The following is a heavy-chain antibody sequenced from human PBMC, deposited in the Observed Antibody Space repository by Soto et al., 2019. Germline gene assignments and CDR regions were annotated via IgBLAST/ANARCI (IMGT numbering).Heavy chain of an antibody. J-gene: IGHJ5*02. Sequence: GGSLRLSCETSGFSFSSDWMHWVRQAPGKGLVWVSRINSDGSRTTYADSVKGRFTISRDNAKNTLYLQMNSLRAEDTAAYYCAGSGDSNWFDPWGQGTLVTVSS. V-gene: IGHV3-74*01. D-gene: IGHD2-15*01. CDR2: INSDGSRT. CDR1: GFSFSSDW. CDR3: AGSGDSNWFDP.